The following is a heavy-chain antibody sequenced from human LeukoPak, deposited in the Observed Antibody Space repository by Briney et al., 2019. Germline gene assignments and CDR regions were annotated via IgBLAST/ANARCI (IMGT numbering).Heavy chain of an antibody. CDR3: AKDQKRNYYDSKAKGSFDY. CDR1: GFTVSSNY. D-gene: IGHD3-22*01. Sequence: PGGSLRLSCAASGFTVSSNYMSWVRQAPGKGLEWVSAISGSGGSTYYADSVKGRFTISRDNSKNTLYLQMNSLRAEDTAVYYCAKDQKRNYYDSKAKGSFDYWGQGTLVTVSS. CDR2: ISGSGGST. J-gene: IGHJ4*02. V-gene: IGHV3-23*01.